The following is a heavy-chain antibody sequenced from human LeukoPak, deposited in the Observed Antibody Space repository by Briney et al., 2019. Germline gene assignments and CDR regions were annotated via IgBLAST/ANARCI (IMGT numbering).Heavy chain of an antibody. CDR1: GFTFSDYY. Sequence: GGSLRLSCAASGFTFSDYYMSWIRQAPGKGLEWVSYISSSGSTIYYADSVKGRFTISRDNTKNSLYLQMNSLRAEDTAVYYCARGRYCSSTSCYINYYYGMDVWGQGTTVTVSS. J-gene: IGHJ6*02. V-gene: IGHV3-11*01. CDR3: ARGRYCSSTSCYINYYYGMDV. D-gene: IGHD2-2*02. CDR2: ISSSGSTI.